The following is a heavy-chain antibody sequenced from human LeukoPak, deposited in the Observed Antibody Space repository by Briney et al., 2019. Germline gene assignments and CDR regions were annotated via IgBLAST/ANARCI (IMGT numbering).Heavy chain of an antibody. Sequence: GGSLRLSCAASGFTFSSYSMNWVRQAPGKGLEWVSSISSSSSYIYYADSVKGRFTISRDNAKNSLYLQMNSLRAEDTAVYYCARGIPPTGDYCYFDYWGQGTLVTVSS. CDR2: ISSSSSYI. CDR1: GFTFSSYS. D-gene: IGHD4-17*01. J-gene: IGHJ4*02. V-gene: IGHV3-21*01. CDR3: ARGIPPTGDYCYFDY.